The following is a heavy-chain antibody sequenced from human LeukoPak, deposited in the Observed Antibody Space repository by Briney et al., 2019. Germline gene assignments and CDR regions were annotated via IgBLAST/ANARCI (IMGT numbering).Heavy chain of an antibody. CDR1: GFTFSNYN. CDR3: AKDGYGSGSYSQYFDY. Sequence: TGGSLRLSCVASGFTFSNYNMNWVRQAPGKGLEWVSGISGSGGSTFYADSVKGRFTISRDISKNTLYLQMNSLRAEDTAIYYCAKDGYGSGSYSQYFDYWGQGTLVTVSS. CDR2: ISGSGGST. D-gene: IGHD3-10*01. J-gene: IGHJ4*02. V-gene: IGHV3-23*01.